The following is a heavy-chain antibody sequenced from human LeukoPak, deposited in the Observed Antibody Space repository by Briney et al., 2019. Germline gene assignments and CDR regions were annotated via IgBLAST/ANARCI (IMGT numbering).Heavy chain of an antibody. D-gene: IGHD6-6*01. CDR2: IYYSGTT. CDR1: GGSISSYY. V-gene: IGHV4-59*01. J-gene: IGHJ4*02. CDR3: ARGYSSSSYYFEY. Sequence: SETLSLTCTVSGGSISSYYWTWIRQPPGKELEWIGYIYYSGTTNYNPSFDKSRVTISLDTSKNRFSLKLSSVTAADTALYYCARGYSSSSYYFEYWGQGILVTVSS.